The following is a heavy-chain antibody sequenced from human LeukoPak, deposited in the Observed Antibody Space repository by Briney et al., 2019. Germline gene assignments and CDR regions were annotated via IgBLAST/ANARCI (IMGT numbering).Heavy chain of an antibody. D-gene: IGHD2-21*01. CDR3: ARGHSGDGYHFDY. V-gene: IGHV1-2*02. Sequence: ASLKVSCKASGYTFTDYYVNWVRQAPGQGLEWVGGINPTSGGTSYAQKFQGRVTLTRDTSINTAYMDLSSLRYDDTAIYYCARGHSGDGYHFDYWGQGTLVAVSS. J-gene: IGHJ4*02. CDR2: INPTSGGT. CDR1: GYTFTDYY.